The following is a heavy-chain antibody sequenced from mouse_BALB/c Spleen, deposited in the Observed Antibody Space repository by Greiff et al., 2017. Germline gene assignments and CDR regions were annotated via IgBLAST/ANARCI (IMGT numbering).Heavy chain of an antibody. Sequence: QVQLKQSGAELVKPGASVKLSCKASGYTFTSYYMYWVKQRPGQGLEWIGGINPSNGGTNFNEKFKSKATLTVDKSSSTAYMQLSSLTSEDSAVYYCTRGNYGMDYWGQGTSVTVSS. V-gene: IGHV1S81*02. J-gene: IGHJ4*01. CDR2: INPSNGGT. CDR3: TRGNYGMDY. CDR1: GYTFTSYY.